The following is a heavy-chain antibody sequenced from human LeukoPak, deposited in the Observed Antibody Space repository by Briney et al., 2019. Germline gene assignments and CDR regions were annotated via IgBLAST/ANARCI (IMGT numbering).Heavy chain of an antibody. D-gene: IGHD1-26*01. CDR1: GFTFSSYS. CDR3: ARDGPRRELVNAFDI. V-gene: IGHV3-21*01. CDR2: ISSSSSYI. Sequence: GGSLRLSCAASGFTFSSYSMNWVRQAPGKGLEWVSSISSSSSYIYYADSVKGRFTISRDNAKNSLYLQMNSLRAEDTAVYYCARDGPRRELVNAFDIWGQGTMVTVSS. J-gene: IGHJ3*02.